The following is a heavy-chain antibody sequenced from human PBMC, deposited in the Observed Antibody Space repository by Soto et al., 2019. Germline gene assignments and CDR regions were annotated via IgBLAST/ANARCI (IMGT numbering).Heavy chain of an antibody. D-gene: IGHD3-3*01. CDR3: ARAPYDSRAFDI. J-gene: IGHJ3*02. CDR1: GFTFSSYS. CDR2: ISSSSSYI. V-gene: IGHV3-21*01. Sequence: GGSLRLSCAASGFTFSSYSMNWVRQAPGKGLEWVSSISSSSSYIYYADSVKGRFTISRDNAKNSLYLQMNSLRVEDTAVYYCARAPYDSRAFDIWGQGTMVTVSS.